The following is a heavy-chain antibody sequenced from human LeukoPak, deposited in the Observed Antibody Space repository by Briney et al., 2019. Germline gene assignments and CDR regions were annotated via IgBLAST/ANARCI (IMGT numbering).Heavy chain of an antibody. CDR3: ARRRAGLDWLDP. V-gene: IGHV4-39*01. Sequence: GSLRLSCAASGFTFSSYAMSWVRQPPGKGLEWIGAIHCDGRTYYNPSLKSRVTISGDTSENQFSLKLSSVTAADTAIYYCARRRAGLDWLDPWGQGTLVAVSS. CDR2: IHCDGRT. CDR1: GFTFSSYA. J-gene: IGHJ5*02. D-gene: IGHD6-19*01.